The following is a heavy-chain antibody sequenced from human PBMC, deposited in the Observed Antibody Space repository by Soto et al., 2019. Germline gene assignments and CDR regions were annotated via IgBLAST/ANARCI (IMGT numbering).Heavy chain of an antibody. CDR2: IRSKAYGGTT. Sequence: PGGSLSLSCTASGFTFGDNAMSWFCQAQGQGLEGVGFIRSKAYGGTTEYAASVKGRFTISRDDSKSIAYLQMNSLKTEDTAVYYCTRKLRFLEWERPFDYWGQGT. CDR3: TRKLRFLEWERPFDY. D-gene: IGHD3-3*01. CDR1: GFTFGDNA. V-gene: IGHV3-49*03. J-gene: IGHJ4*02.